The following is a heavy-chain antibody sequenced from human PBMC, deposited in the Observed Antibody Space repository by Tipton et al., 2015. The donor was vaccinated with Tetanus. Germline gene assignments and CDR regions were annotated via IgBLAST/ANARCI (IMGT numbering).Heavy chain of an antibody. V-gene: IGHV1-2*02. Sequence: QLVQSGAEMKKPGASVKVSCKASGYTFTGYYIYWVRQAPGQGLEWMGWIDPNSGATVYAQKFHGRVTITRDTSISTAYMELRSLRSDDTAVYYCARDRGDYIYYGMDVWGPGTTVTVS. D-gene: IGHD3-22*01. J-gene: IGHJ6*02. CDR3: ARDRGDYIYYGMDV. CDR1: GYTFTGYY. CDR2: IDPNSGAT.